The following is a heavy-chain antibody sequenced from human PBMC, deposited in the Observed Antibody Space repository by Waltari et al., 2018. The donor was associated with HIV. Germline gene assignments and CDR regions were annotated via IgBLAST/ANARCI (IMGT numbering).Heavy chain of an antibody. CDR3: AKDIGYVPLECPGH. Sequence: QIFESGGGLVQPGGSLRRSCTASGFTFSAYAMTWVRQAPGGGPEWVSSIECRGDLRYYADVVQGRFTISRANARSTIYLQMNNVRVDDTAVYYCAKDIGYVPLECPGHWGQGTLVTVSS. V-gene: IGHV3-23*01. CDR2: IECRGDLR. J-gene: IGHJ4*02. CDR1: GFTFSAYA. D-gene: IGHD5-18*01.